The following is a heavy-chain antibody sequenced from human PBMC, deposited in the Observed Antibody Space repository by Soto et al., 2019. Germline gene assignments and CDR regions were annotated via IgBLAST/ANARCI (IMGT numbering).Heavy chain of an antibody. CDR2: ISYDGSNK. CDR3: ARDKWAGTTEY. Sequence: QVQLVESGGGVVQPGRSLRLSCAASGFTFSSYAMHWVRQAPGKGLEWVAVISYDGSNKYYADSVKGRFTISRDNSKNTLYLQMNSLRAEDTAVYYCARDKWAGTTEYWGQGTLVTVSS. CDR1: GFTFSSYA. D-gene: IGHD1-1*01. V-gene: IGHV3-30-3*01. J-gene: IGHJ4*02.